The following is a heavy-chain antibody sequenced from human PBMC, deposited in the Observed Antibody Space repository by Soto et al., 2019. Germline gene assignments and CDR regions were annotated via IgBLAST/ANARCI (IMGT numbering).Heavy chain of an antibody. D-gene: IGHD3-22*01. CDR2: IIPIFGTA. J-gene: IGHJ4*02. V-gene: IGHV1-69*01. Sequence: QVQLVQSGAEVKKPGSSVKVSCKASGGTFSSYAISWVRQAPGQGLAWMGGIIPIFGTANYAQKFQGRVTITADESTSTAYMELSSLRSEDTAVYYCAMTPDYYDSSGYYYKISYWGQGTLVTVSS. CDR1: GGTFSSYA. CDR3: AMTPDYYDSSGYYYKISY.